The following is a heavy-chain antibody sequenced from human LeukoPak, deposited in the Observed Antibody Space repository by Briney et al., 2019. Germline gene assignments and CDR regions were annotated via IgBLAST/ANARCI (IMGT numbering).Heavy chain of an antibody. CDR2: IHSDGTT. D-gene: IGHD3-22*01. CDR3: ARDRGYYDSSGHDY. CDR1: EFSVSHNY. J-gene: IGHJ4*02. Sequence: GGSLRLSCAASEFSVSHNYMSWVRQAPGKGLEWVSVIHSDGTTHYADSVKGRFTISRDNSKNTLYLQMNSLRVEDTAMYYCARDRGYYDSSGHDYWGQGTLVTVSS. V-gene: IGHV3-53*01.